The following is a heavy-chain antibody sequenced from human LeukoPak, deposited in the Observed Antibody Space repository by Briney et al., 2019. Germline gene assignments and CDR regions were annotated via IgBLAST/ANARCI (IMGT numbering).Heavy chain of an antibody. J-gene: IGHJ4*02. V-gene: IGHV4-38-2*02. Sequence: PSETLSLTCTVSGYSISSGYYWGWIRPPPGKGLEWIGSIYHSGSTYYNPSLKSRVTISVDTSKNQFSLKLSSVTAADTAVYYCARYGTDPDYWGQGTLVTVSS. CDR2: IYHSGST. D-gene: IGHD4-17*01. CDR3: ARYGTDPDY. CDR1: GYSISSGYY.